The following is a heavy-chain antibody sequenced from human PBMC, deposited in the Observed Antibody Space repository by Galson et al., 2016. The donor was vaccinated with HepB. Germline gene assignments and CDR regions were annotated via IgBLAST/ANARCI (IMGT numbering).Heavy chain of an antibody. V-gene: IGHV4-61*02. CDR1: GGSISSGSYY. CDR2: IHTSGST. J-gene: IGHJ4*02. Sequence: TLSLTCTVSGGSISSGSYYWSWTRQPAGKGLEWIGRIHTSGSTNYKSSLRSRVTISLDTSKNQFSLRVTSVTAADTAVYYCARDPGGNQYYDSGYWGQGTLVTVSS. CDR3: ARDPGGNQYYDSGY. D-gene: IGHD3-22*01.